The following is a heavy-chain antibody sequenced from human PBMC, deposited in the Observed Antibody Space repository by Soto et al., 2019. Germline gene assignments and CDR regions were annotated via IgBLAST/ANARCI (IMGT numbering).Heavy chain of an antibody. CDR1: GFTFSSYA. CDR3: AKDLEYSSSSWGFDY. CDR2: ISGSGGST. Sequence: PGGSLRLSCAASGFTFSSYAMSWVRQAPGKGLEWVSAISGSGGSTYYADSVKGRFTISRDNSKNTLYLQMNSLRAEDTAVYSCAKDLEYSSSSWGFDYWGQGTLVTVSS. D-gene: IGHD6-6*01. J-gene: IGHJ4*02. V-gene: IGHV3-23*01.